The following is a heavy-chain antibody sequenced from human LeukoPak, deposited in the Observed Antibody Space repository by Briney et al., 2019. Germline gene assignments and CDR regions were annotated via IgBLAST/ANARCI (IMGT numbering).Heavy chain of an antibody. V-gene: IGHV4-4*09. J-gene: IGHJ2*01. Sequence: SETLSLTCTVSGGSISSYYWSWIRQPPGKGLEWIGYIYTSGSTNYNPSLKSRVTISVDTSKNQFPLKLSSVTAADTAVYYCARSDYWYFDLWGRGTLVTVSS. CDR1: GGSISSYY. CDR3: ARSDYWYFDL. CDR2: IYTSGST.